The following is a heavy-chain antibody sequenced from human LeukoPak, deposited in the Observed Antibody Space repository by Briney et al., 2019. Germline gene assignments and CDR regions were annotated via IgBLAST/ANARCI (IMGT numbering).Heavy chain of an antibody. CDR1: GGSISSSIYY. D-gene: IGHD4-17*01. CDR3: ARVRLRNDAFDI. CDR2: IYYSGST. V-gene: IGHV4-39*01. Sequence: PSETLSLTCTVSGGSISSSIYYWGWIRQPPGKGLEWIGSIYYSGSTYYNPSLKSRVTISVDTSKNQFSLKLSSVTAADTAVYYCARVRLRNDAFDIWGQGTMVTVSS. J-gene: IGHJ3*02.